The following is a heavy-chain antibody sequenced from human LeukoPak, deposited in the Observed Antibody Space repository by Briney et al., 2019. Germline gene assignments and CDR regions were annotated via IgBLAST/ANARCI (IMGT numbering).Heavy chain of an antibody. D-gene: IGHD3-22*01. Sequence: KSGESLKISCKGSAYSFTNYWISWVRQMPGKGLEWMGRIDPGDSQTNYSPSFQGHVTISADKSISTAYLQWSSLKASDTAMYYCARHSSVLNSFGPWGQGTLVTVSS. CDR2: IDPGDSQT. V-gene: IGHV5-10-1*01. CDR3: ARHSSVLNSFGP. CDR1: AYSFTNYW. J-gene: IGHJ5*02.